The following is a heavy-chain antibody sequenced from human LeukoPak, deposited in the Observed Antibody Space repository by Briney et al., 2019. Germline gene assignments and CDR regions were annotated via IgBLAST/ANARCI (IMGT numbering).Heavy chain of an antibody. Sequence: SETLSLTCAVYGGSFSGYYWSWIRQPPGKGLEWIGEINHSGSTNYNPSLKSRVTISVDTSKIQFSLRLSSVTAADTAVYYCARHQGQSSGWQFRRRTFDYWGQGTLVTVSS. CDR2: INHSGST. CDR1: GGSFSGYY. D-gene: IGHD6-19*01. V-gene: IGHV4-34*01. J-gene: IGHJ4*02. CDR3: ARHQGQSSGWQFRRRTFDY.